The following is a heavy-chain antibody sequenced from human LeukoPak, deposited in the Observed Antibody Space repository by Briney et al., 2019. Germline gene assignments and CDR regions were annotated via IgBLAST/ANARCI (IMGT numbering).Heavy chain of an antibody. CDR3: AKSTRAVMAMMDV. J-gene: IGHJ6*04. CDR1: GFSFSSYR. V-gene: IGHV3-21*01. CDR2: ISSRSTYI. Sequence: PGGSLRLSCAASGFSFSSYRMNWVRQAPGKGLEWVSSISSRSTYIYHADSVKGRFTISRDNAKNSLFLQMNSLRAEDTAVYFCAKSTRAVMAMMDVWGKGTTVTVSS. D-gene: IGHD3-16*01.